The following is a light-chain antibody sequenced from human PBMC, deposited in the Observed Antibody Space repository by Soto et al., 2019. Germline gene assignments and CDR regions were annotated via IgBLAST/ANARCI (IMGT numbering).Light chain of an antibody. V-gene: IGLV1-40*01. J-gene: IGLJ3*02. Sequence: QSVLTQPPSVSGAPGQRVTISCTGGASNIGANYDVHWYQQLPGTAPKLLIYGTSNRPSGVPDRFSGSKSGTSASLAITGLKAEDEAHYFCQSYDFTLGDFWVFGGGTKVTVL. CDR1: ASNIGANYD. CDR2: GTS. CDR3: QSYDFTLGDFWV.